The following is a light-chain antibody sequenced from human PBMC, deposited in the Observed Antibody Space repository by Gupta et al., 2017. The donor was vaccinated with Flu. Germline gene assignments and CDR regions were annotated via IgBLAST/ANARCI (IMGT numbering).Light chain of an antibody. V-gene: IGLV2-23*01. Sequence: ITISRTGTSSDVGTYKLVSWHQQHPAKSHNLIIYEDSKRTAGLANRFSGSKSANTASLTISVRTAEDAGEYYGSSDASRSTFVFGGGTKLTVL. J-gene: IGLJ3*02. CDR2: EDS. CDR3: SSDASRSTFV. CDR1: SSDVGTYKL.